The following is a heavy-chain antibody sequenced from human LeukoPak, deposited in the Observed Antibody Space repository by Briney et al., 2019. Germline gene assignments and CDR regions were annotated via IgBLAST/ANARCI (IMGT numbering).Heavy chain of an antibody. Sequence: GESLKISCKGSGYSFTSYWISWVRQMPGKGLKWMGRIDPSDSYTNYSPSFQGHVTISADKSISTAYLQWSSLKASDTAMYYCARQGFVVVVAAPDYWGQGTLVTVSS. CDR3: ARQGFVVVVAAPDY. CDR2: IDPSDSYT. CDR1: GYSFTSYW. J-gene: IGHJ4*02. D-gene: IGHD2-15*01. V-gene: IGHV5-10-1*01.